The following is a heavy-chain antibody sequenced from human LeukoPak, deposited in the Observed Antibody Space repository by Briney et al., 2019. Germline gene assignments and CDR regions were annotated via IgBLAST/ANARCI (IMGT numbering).Heavy chain of an antibody. J-gene: IGHJ6*04. D-gene: IGHD3-10*01. CDR2: IYYSGST. CDR3: ARDEFYYYYGMDV. V-gene: IGHV4-30-4*01. CDR1: GGSLSSGDYY. Sequence: SQTLSLTCTVSGGSLSSGDYYWSWIRQPPGKGLEWIGYIYYSGSTYYNPSLKSRVTISVDTSKNQLSLKLSSVTAADTAVYYCARDEFYYYYGMDVWGEGTTVTVSS.